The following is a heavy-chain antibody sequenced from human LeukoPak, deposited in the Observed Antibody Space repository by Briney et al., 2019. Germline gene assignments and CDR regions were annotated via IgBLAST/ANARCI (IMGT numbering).Heavy chain of an antibody. CDR1: GYSISSGYY. CDR2: MSSHSGTA. V-gene: IGHV4-38-2*02. J-gene: IGHJ4*02. CDR3: AKIYCSSVTCYFDL. Sequence: SETLSLTCTVSGYSISSGYYWGWIRQPPGKGLEWIGEMSSHSGTANYSPSLIRRVTISIDKSKNQFSLRLSSVTAADTAVYYCAKIYCSSVTCYFDLWGQGTLVTVSS. D-gene: IGHD2-2*01.